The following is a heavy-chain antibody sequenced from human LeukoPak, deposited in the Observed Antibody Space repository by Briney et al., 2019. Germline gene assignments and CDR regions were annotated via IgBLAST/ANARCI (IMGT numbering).Heavy chain of an antibody. CDR2: ISGSGGIT. V-gene: IGHV3-23*01. CDR3: ARDPGSGDGYNYYFDY. J-gene: IGHJ4*02. D-gene: IGHD5-24*01. CDR1: GFTFSSYA. Sequence: PGGSLRISCAASGFTFSSYAMNWVRQAPGKGLEWVSDISGSGGITYHADSVKGRFTISRDNAKNSLYLQMNSLRAEDTAVYYCARDPGSGDGYNYYFDYWGQGTLVTVSS.